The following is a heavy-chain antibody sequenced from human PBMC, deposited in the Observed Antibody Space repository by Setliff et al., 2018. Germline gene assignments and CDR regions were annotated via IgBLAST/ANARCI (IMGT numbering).Heavy chain of an antibody. J-gene: IGHJ6*03. D-gene: IGHD5-12*01. CDR3: ARASRYGTIKYRGDYYMDI. V-gene: IGHV7-4-1*02. Sequence: ASVKVSCKASGYTFTTYAIGWMRQAPGQGPEWMGWINTNTGNPSYAQGFTGRFVFSLDTSVSTAYLQISSLKGEDTGVYYCARASRYGTIKYRGDYYMDIWGKGTTVTVSS. CDR1: GYTFTTYA. CDR2: INTNTGNP.